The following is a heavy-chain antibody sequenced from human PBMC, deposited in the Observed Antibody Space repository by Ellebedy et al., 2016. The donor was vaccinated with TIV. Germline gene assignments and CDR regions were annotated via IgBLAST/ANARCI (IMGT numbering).Heavy chain of an antibody. V-gene: IGHV1-8*01. D-gene: IGHD6-13*01. J-gene: IGHJ4*02. CDR3: TRGHSLSSTWYFLFSRGHDRIDF. CDR1: GYTFTNYD. Sequence: AASVKVSCKASGYTFTNYDIIWVRQATGQGLEWMGWMNPNSGNTDYAQKLQGRVTMTRNISTRIAYMELKIIRSEDTAVYFCTRGHSLSSTWYFLFSRGHDRIDFWGQGTPVTVTS. CDR2: MNPNSGNT.